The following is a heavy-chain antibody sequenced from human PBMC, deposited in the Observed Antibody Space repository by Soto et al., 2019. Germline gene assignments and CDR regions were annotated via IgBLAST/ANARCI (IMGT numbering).Heavy chain of an antibody. CDR1: GYTFTSYA. CDR3: ARGITLPPPFDY. CDR2: INAGNGNT. J-gene: IGHJ4*02. Sequence: ASVKVSCKASGYTFTSYAMHWVRQAPGQRLEWMGWINAGNGNTKYSQKFQGRVTITRDTSASTAYMELSSLRSEDTAVYYCARGITLPPPFDYWGQGTLVTVPS. D-gene: IGHD1-20*01. V-gene: IGHV1-3*01.